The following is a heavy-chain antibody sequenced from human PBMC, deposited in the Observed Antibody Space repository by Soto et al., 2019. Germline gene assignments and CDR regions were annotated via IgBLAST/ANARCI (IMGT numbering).Heavy chain of an antibody. CDR2: VYYTGST. CDR3: ARGRTVRNYADDSSDYFYFFDY. V-gene: IGHV4-59*01. Sequence: AETLSLTCTVSGDSISTFYWGWMRQSPGKELEWIGYVYYTGSTNYNPSLKSRVTISVDRSKNQFSLKLTSANAADTAVYYCARGRTVRNYADDSSDYFYFFDYWGQGTQVTVSS. CDR1: GDSISTFY. J-gene: IGHJ4*02. D-gene: IGHD3-22*01.